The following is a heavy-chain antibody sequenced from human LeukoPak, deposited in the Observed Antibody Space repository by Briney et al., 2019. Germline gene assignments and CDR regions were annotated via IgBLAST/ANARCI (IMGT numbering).Heavy chain of an antibody. CDR1: GGSISSSSYY. V-gene: IGHV4-39*07. Sequence: SETLSLTCTVSGGSISSSSYYWGWIRQPPGKGLEWTGSIYYSGSTSYNPSLKSRVTISADTSKNQFSLKLNSVTAADTAVYYCATRKLWNDYWGQGTLVTVSS. CDR2: IYYSGST. J-gene: IGHJ4*02. D-gene: IGHD7-27*01. CDR3: ATRKLWNDY.